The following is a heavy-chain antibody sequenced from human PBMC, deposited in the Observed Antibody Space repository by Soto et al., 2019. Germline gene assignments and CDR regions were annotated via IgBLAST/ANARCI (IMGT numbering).Heavy chain of an antibody. CDR3: ARGTYYDFWSGPSYYYYGMDV. Sequence: SETLSLTCAVSGGSISSGGYSWSWIRQPPGKGLEWIGYIYHSGSTYYNPSLKSRVTISVDRSKNQFSLKLSSVTAADTAVYYCARGTYYDFWSGPSYYYYGMDVWGQGTTVTVSS. D-gene: IGHD3-3*01. CDR1: GGSISSGGYS. V-gene: IGHV4-30-2*01. J-gene: IGHJ6*02. CDR2: IYHSGST.